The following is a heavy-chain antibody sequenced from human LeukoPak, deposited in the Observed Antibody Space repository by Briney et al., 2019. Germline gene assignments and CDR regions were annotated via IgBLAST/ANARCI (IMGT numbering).Heavy chain of an antibody. CDR3: ATGVSSGWYLVY. CDR2: FDPEDGET. Sequence: ASVKVSCKVSGYTLTELSMHWVRQAPGKGLEWMGGFDPEDGETIYAQKVQGRVTMTEDTSTDTAYMELSSLRSEDTAVYYCATGVSSGWYLVYWGQGTLVTVSS. CDR1: GYTLTELS. V-gene: IGHV1-24*01. D-gene: IGHD6-19*01. J-gene: IGHJ4*02.